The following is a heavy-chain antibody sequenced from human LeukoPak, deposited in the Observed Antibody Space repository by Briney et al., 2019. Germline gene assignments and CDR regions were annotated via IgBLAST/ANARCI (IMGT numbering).Heavy chain of an antibody. CDR2: INHSGST. CDR3: ARGNLNYYDSSGYLIR. Sequence: SESLSLTCAVYGGSFSGYYWSWIRQPPRKRREWSGEINHSGSTNYNPSLKSGVTISVDTSKNQFSLKLSSVTAADTAVYYCARGNLNYYDSSGYLIRWGQGTLVTVSS. CDR1: GGSFSGYY. D-gene: IGHD3-22*01. V-gene: IGHV4-34*01. J-gene: IGHJ4*02.